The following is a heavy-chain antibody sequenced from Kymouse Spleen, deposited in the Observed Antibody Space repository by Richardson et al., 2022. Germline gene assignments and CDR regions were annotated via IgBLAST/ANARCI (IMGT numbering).Heavy chain of an antibody. CDR2: INHSGST. D-gene: IGHD3-10*01. CDR3: ARGFHGSGSYEDWFDP. J-gene: IGHJ5*02. Sequence: QVQLQQWGAGLLKPSETLSLTCAVYGGSFSGYYWSWIRQPPGKGLEWIGEINHSGSTNYNPSLKSRVTISVDTSKNQFSLKLSSVTAADTAVYYCARGFHGSGSYEDWFDPWGQGTLVTVSS. V-gene: IGHV4-34*01. CDR1: GGSFSGYY.